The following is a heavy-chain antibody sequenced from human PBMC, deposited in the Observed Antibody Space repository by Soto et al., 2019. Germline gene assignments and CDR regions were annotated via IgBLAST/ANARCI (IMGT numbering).Heavy chain of an antibody. J-gene: IGHJ5*02. CDR2: FIPSFPAP. Sequence: VQFVQSGAELKKPGSSVRVSCRASGGTIKTYTLSWVRQAPGQGLEWMGAFIPSFPAPNFAQRFKGRLKLTADESTNTGFMELSGLRPEDTALYFCSTGEVVPCFPNWLDTWGQGTHVSVSS. CDR1: GGTIKTYT. V-gene: IGHV1-69*12. D-gene: IGHD2-21*01. CDR3: STGEVVPCFPNWLDT.